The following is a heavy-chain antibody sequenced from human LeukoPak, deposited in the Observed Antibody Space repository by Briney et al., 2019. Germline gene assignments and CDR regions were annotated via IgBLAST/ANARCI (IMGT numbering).Heavy chain of an antibody. CDR3: TRDFDFSSAI. CDR1: GFTFSSYW. J-gene: IGHJ4*02. V-gene: IGHV3-74*01. CDR2: ITSDGSST. D-gene: IGHD3-3*01. Sequence: GGSLRLFCAASGFTFSSYWMHWVRQVPGKGLVWVSRITSDGSSTNYADSVKGRFTISRDNAKNTLFLQMNSLRAEDTAVYYCTRDFDFSSAIWGQGTLVTVSS.